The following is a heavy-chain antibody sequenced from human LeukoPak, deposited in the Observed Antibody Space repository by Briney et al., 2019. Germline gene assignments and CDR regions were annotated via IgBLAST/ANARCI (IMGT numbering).Heavy chain of an antibody. CDR2: IYYSGST. V-gene: IGHV4-59*08. CDR3: ARHGHSSSWYDY. CDR1: GGSISSYY. J-gene: IGHJ4*02. D-gene: IGHD6-13*01. Sequence: SETLSLTCTVSGGSISSYYWSWIRQPPGKGLEWIGNIYYSGSTNYNPSLKSRVTISVDTSKNQFSLKLSSVTAADTAVYYCARHGHSSSWYDYWGQGTLVTVSS.